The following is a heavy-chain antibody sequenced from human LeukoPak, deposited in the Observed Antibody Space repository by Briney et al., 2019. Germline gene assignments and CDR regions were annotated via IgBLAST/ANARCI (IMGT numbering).Heavy chain of an antibody. CDR2: ISGSGGST. Sequence: GGSLRLSCAASGFTLSSYAMSWVRQAPGKGLEWVSAISGSGGSTYYADSVKGRFTISRDNSKNTLYLQMNSLRAEDTAVYYCAKDGSSGYYTAPAFDIWGQGTMVTVSS. CDR1: GFTLSSYA. V-gene: IGHV3-23*01. D-gene: IGHD3-3*01. CDR3: AKDGSSGYYTAPAFDI. J-gene: IGHJ3*02.